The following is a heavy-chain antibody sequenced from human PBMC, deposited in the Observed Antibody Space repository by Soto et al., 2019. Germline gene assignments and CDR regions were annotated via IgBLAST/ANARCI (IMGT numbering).Heavy chain of an antibody. D-gene: IGHD3-10*01. CDR1: GGSFSGYY. J-gene: IGHJ4*02. V-gene: IGHV4-34*01. CDR2: INHSGST. CDR3: ARKGALYGSGSDFDY. Sequence: SETLSLTCAVYGGSFSGYYWSWIRQPPGKGLEWIGEINHSGSTNYNPSLKSRVTISVDTSKNQFSLKLSSVTAADTAVYYCARKGALYGSGSDFDYWGQGTLVTVSS.